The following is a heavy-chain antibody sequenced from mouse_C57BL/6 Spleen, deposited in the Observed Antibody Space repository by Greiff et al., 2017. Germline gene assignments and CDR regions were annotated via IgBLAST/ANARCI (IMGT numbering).Heavy chain of an antibody. CDR1: GYTFTSYW. Sequence: EVQLQQSGTVLARPGASVKMSCKTSGYTFTSYWMHWVKQRPGQGLEWIGAIYPGNSDTSYNQKFKGKAKLTAVTSASTAYMELSSLTDEASAVYYCTNITTVVAHYFDGRGQSATLTVAS. J-gene: IGHJ2*01. CDR2: IYPGNSDT. CDR3: TNITTVVAHYFDG. V-gene: IGHV1-5*01. D-gene: IGHD1-1*01.